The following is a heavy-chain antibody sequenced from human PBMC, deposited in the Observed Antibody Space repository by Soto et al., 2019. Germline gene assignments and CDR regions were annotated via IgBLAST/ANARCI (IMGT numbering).Heavy chain of an antibody. J-gene: IGHJ6*03. D-gene: IGHD2-15*01. V-gene: IGHV3-30*18. CDR2: ISYDGSNK. Sequence: QVQLVESGGGVVQPGRSLRLSCAASGFTFSSYGMHWVRQAPGKGLEWVAVISYDGSNKYYADSVKGRFTISRDNSKNTLYLQMNSVRAEETAVDYCAKGPARYYYYCDMDVWGKGTTVTVSS. CDR3: AKGPARYYYYCDMDV. CDR1: GFTFSSYG.